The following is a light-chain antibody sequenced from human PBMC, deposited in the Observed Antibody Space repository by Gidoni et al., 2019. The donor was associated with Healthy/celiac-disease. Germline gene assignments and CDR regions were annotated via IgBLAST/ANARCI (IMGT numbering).Light chain of an antibody. CDR2: GAS. CDR3: QQYGSSPLT. Sequence: EIVLTQSPGTLSLSPGERATLSCRASQSVSSSYLAWYQQKPGQAPRLLIYGASSSGSGTDFTLAISRLEPEDFAVYYCQQYGSSPLTFGGGTKVEIK. V-gene: IGKV3-20*01. CDR1: QSVSSSY. J-gene: IGKJ4*01.